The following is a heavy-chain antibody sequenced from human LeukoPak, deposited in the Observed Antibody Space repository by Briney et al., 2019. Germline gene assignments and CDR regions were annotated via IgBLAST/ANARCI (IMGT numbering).Heavy chain of an antibody. CDR2: ISAYNGNT. V-gene: IGHV1-18*01. Sequence: ASVKVSCKASGYTFTSYGISWVRQAPGQGLEWMGRISAYNGNTNYAQKLQGRVTMTTDTSTSTAYMELRSLRSDDTAVYYCAAPVRSSSWYSYYYYYGMDVWGQGTTVTVSS. J-gene: IGHJ6*02. D-gene: IGHD6-13*01. CDR3: AAPVRSSSWYSYYYYYGMDV. CDR1: GYTFTSYG.